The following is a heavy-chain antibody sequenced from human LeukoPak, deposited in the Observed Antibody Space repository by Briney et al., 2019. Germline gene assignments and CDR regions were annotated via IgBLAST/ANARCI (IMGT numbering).Heavy chain of an antibody. V-gene: IGHV4-61*02. CDR3: RGSKSYYYYGMDV. CDR1: GGSISSGSYY. Sequence: SETLSLTCTVSGGSISSGSYYWSWIRQPAGKGLEWIGRIYTSGSTNYNPSLKSRVTISVDTSKNQFSLKLSSVTAADTAVYYCRGSKSYYYYGMDVWGQGTTVTVSS. CDR2: IYTSGST. D-gene: IGHD1-26*01. J-gene: IGHJ6*02.